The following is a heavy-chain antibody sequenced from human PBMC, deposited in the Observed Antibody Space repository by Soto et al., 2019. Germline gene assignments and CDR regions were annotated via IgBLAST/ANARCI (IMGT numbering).Heavy chain of an antibody. CDR3: ARGFEGYCSGGSCDVDP. D-gene: IGHD2-15*01. V-gene: IGHV4-34*01. Sequence: PSETLSLTCAVYGGSFSGYYWSWIRQPPGKGLEWIGEINHSGSTNYNPSLKSRVTISVDTSKNQFSLKLGSVTAADTAVYYCARGFEGYCSGGSCDVDPWGQGTLVTVSS. CDR1: GGSFSGYY. CDR2: INHSGST. J-gene: IGHJ5*02.